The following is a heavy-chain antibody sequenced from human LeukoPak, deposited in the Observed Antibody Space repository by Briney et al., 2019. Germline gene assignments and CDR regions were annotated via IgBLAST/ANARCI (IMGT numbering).Heavy chain of an antibody. CDR3: ARLISGFGYASVY. V-gene: IGHV4-39*01. CDR1: GDSIITSSYY. CDR2: IYYSGST. J-gene: IGHJ4*02. Sequence: PSETLSLTCTVSGDSIITSSYYWGWIRQPPGKGLEWIGTIYYSGSTYYNPSLKSRLIISVDRSNNQFSLELSSVTAADTAVYYCARLISGFGYASVYWGPGTLVTVSS. D-gene: IGHD2-2*01.